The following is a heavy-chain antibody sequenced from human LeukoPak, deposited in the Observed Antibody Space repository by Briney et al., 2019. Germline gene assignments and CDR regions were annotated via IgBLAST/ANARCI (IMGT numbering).Heavy chain of an antibody. J-gene: IGHJ4*02. CDR2: ISYDGSNK. D-gene: IGHD6-19*01. CDR1: GFTFSSYA. Sequence: SGGSLRLSCAASGFTFSSYAMHWVRQAPGKGLEWVAVISYDGSNKYYADSVKGRFTISRDNSKNTLYLQMNSLRAEDTAVYYCARSIPTIAVAVSTRQWGQGTLVTVSS. V-gene: IGHV3-30*04. CDR3: ARSIPTIAVAVSTRQ.